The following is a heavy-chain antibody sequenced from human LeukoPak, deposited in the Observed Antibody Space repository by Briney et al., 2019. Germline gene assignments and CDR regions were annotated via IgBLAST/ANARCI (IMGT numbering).Heavy chain of an antibody. V-gene: IGHV1-2*02. CDR1: GYTFTGNN. CDR2: INPNSGGT. D-gene: IGHD3-10*01. CDR3: ARFNYYGSGSYSPSIDY. J-gene: IGHJ4*02. Sequence: ASVKVSCRPSGYTFTGNNMHWVRQAPGQGLEWRGWINPNSGGTNYAQKFQGRVTMTRDTSISTAYMELSRLRSDDTAVYYCARFNYYGSGSYSPSIDYWGQGTLVTVSS.